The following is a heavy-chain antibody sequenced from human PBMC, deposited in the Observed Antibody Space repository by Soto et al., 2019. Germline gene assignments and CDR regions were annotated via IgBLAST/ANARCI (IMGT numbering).Heavy chain of an antibody. CDR1: GGTFSSYT. Sequence: QVQLVQSGAEVKKPGSSVKVSCKASGGTFSSYTISWVRQAPGQGLEWXGRIIPILGIANYAQKFQGRVTITADKXXXXXXXXXXXXXXXXXXXXXXXXXXXXXXXXXXXXMDVWGKGTTVTVSS. V-gene: IGHV1-69*02. CDR3: XXXXXXXXXXXXXXMDV. J-gene: IGHJ6*03. CDR2: IIPILGIA.